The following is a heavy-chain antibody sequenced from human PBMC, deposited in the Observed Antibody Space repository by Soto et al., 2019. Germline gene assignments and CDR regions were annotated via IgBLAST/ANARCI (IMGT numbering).Heavy chain of an antibody. V-gene: IGHV6-1*01. CDR2: TYYRSKWYN. J-gene: IGHJ6*02. CDR1: GDSVSSNSAA. D-gene: IGHD6-19*01. CDR3: ARDLGVRIAVAGRSPSAYYGMDV. Sequence: PSQTLSLTCAISGDSVSSNSAAWNWIRQSPSRGLEWLGRTYYRSKWYNDYAVSVKSRITINPDTSKNQFSLQLNSVTPEDTAVYYCARDLGVRIAVAGRSPSAYYGMDVWGQGTTVTVSS.